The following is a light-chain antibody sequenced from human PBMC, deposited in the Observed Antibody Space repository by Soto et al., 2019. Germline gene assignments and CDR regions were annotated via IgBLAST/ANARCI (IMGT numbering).Light chain of an antibody. Sequence: QSALTQPASVSGSPGQSITISCTGTSSDIGGYNYVSWYQQHPGKAPKLIIYEVTNRPSGVSNRFSGSKSGNTASLTISGLQAEDEADYYGNSYTTTSSWVFGGGTKLTVL. CDR3: NSYTTTSSWV. CDR2: EVT. V-gene: IGLV2-14*01. CDR1: SSDIGGYNY. J-gene: IGLJ3*02.